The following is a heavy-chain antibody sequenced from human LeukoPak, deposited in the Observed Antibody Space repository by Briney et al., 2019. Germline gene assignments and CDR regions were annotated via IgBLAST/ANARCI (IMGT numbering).Heavy chain of an antibody. J-gene: IGHJ4*02. CDR3: ARTFIPYSSSWPPDY. CDR1: GYTFTGYY. CDR2: INPNSGDT. V-gene: IGHV1-2*06. Sequence: ASVTVTCKASGYTFTGYYVHWVRQAPGQGLEWMGRINPNSGDTNYAQKFQGRVTMTRDTSISTAYMELSRLRSDDTAVYYCARTFIPYSSSWPPDYWGQGTLVTVSS. D-gene: IGHD6-13*01.